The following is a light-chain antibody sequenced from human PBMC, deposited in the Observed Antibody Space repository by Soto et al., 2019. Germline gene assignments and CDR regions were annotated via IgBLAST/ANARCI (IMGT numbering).Light chain of an antibody. V-gene: IGKV1-39*01. CDR1: QTISMY. J-gene: IGKJ4*01. CDR3: QHRSTWPGLT. CDR2: AAS. Sequence: DIQMTQSPSSLSASVGDRVTITCRASQTISMYLNWYQQKPGKAPILLISAASSLQSGVPSRFNGSGSGTDFNLTISSLQPEDFAFYYCQHRSTWPGLTFGGGTKVEIK.